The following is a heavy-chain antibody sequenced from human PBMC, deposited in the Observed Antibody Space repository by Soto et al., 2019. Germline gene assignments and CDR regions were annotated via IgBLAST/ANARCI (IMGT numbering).Heavy chain of an antibody. CDR3: ARHGRYSSWYQDF. CDR2: IHYTGST. V-gene: IGHV4-59*08. J-gene: IGHJ4*02. CDR1: GGSINKYH. Sequence: SEALSLTCTVSGGSINKYHWSWILQPPGKGLEWIGYIHYTGSTNYNASLESRVTMSVDTSKNQFSLKLISVTAADTAVYYCARHGRYSSWYQDFWGQGTLVTVSS. D-gene: IGHD6-13*01.